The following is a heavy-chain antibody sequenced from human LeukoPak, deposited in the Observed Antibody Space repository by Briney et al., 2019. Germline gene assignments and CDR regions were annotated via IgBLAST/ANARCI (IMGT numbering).Heavy chain of an antibody. V-gene: IGHV3-33*01. Sequence: GGSLRLSCAASGFTFSSYGMHWVRQAPGKGLEWVAVIWYDGSNKYYADSVKGRFTISRDNSKNTLYLQMNSLRAEDTAVYHCARDLTRRGGGWFDPWGQGTLVTVSS. J-gene: IGHJ5*02. D-gene: IGHD5-24*01. CDR1: GFTFSSYG. CDR2: IWYDGSNK. CDR3: ARDLTRRGGGWFDP.